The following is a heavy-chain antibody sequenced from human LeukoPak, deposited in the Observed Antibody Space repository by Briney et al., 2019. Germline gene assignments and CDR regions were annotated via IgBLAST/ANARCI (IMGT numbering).Heavy chain of an antibody. V-gene: IGHV3-15*01. CDR3: TTAGGYSYGLVLFAFDY. D-gene: IGHD5-18*01. CDR1: GFTFSSYG. Sequence: GGSLRLSCAASGFTFSSYGMSWVRQAPGKGLEWVGRIKSKTDGGTTDYAAPVKGRFTISRDDSKNTLYLQMNSLKTEDTAVYYCTTAGGYSYGLVLFAFDYWGQGTLVTVSS. J-gene: IGHJ4*02. CDR2: IKSKTDGGTT.